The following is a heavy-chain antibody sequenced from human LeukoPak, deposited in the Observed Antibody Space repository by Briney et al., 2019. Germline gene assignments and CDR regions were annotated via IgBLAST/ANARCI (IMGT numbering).Heavy chain of an antibody. CDR3: ARDLVRCLEWLSPTRYYYYYMDV. D-gene: IGHD3-3*01. Sequence: GASVKVSCTASGYTFTSYYMSWVRQAPGQGLEWVAIINPSGGSTYYAHSFKGRVTMTRDTSKSTVYMELSSLRSEDTAVYYCARDLVRCLEWLSPTRYYYYYMDVCGKGTTVTVSS. J-gene: IGHJ6*03. CDR1: GYTFTSYY. V-gene: IGHV1-46*01. CDR2: INPSGGST.